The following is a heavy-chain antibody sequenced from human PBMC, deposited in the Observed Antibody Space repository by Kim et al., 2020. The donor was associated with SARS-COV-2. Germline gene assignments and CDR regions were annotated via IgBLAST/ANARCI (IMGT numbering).Heavy chain of an antibody. CDR3: ASGLTPGQH. D-gene: IGHD2-15*01. J-gene: IGHJ1*01. Sequence: GRSTSYAASVKGRFTISGDNAKNTLYLQMNSLRAEDTAVYYCASGLTPGQHWGQGTLVTVSS. CDR2: GRST. V-gene: IGHV3-74*01.